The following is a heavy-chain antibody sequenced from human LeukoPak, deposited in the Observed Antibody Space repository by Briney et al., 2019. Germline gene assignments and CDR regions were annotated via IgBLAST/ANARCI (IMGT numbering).Heavy chain of an antibody. CDR3: ATISGSYSEFDY. J-gene: IGHJ4*02. D-gene: IGHD1-26*01. V-gene: IGHV1-24*01. CDR2: FDPEDGET. Sequence: GASVNVSCKVSGYTLTELSMHWVRQAPGKGLEGMGGFDPEDGETIYAQKFHGRVTMTEDTSTDTAYMELSSLRSEDTAVYYCATISGSYSEFDYWGQGTLVTVSS. CDR1: GYTLTELS.